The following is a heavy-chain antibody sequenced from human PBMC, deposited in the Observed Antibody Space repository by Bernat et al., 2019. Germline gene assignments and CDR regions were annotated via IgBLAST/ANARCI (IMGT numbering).Heavy chain of an antibody. Sequence: EVQLVESGGGLVQPGGSLRPSCAASGFTFSSYWMSWVRQAPGKGLEWVANIKQDGSEKYYVDSVKGRFTISRDNAKNSLYLQMNSLRAEDTAVYYCARDQAYYDILTGPYYYYYGMDVWGQGTTVTVSS. D-gene: IGHD3-9*01. J-gene: IGHJ6*02. CDR2: IKQDGSEK. CDR3: ARDQAYYDILTGPYYYYYGMDV. V-gene: IGHV3-7*01. CDR1: GFTFSSYW.